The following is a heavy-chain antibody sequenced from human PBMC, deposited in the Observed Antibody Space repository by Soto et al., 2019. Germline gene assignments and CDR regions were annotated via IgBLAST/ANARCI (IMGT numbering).Heavy chain of an antibody. CDR1: GDTFKNCV. D-gene: IGHD3-10*01. J-gene: IGHJ6*02. CDR3: AAELGFGKLSVV. Sequence: QVQVVQSGVEVRRPGSSVKVSCKASGDTFKNCVISWVRQAPGQGLEWMGGILPLFGTTDFAQRFQGRLTITTDESTTTAYMELSRLRSEDTATYYCAAELGFGKLSVVWGQGTKVIVSS. V-gene: IGHV1-69*01. CDR2: ILPLFGTT.